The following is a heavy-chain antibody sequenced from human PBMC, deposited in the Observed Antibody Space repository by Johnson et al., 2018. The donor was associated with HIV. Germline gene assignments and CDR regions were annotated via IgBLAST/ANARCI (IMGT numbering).Heavy chain of an antibody. CDR2: LSGSGGST. J-gene: IGHJ3*02. D-gene: IGHD3-22*01. CDR1: GFTFSSYW. V-gene: IGHV3-23*04. Sequence: VQVVESGGGLVQPGGSLRLSCAASGFTFSSYWMSWVRQAPGKGLEWVSALSGSGGSTYSADSVKGRFPISSDNSKHTLYLQMNSLKTEDTAVYYCARVGRVYDSSGYAIDAFDIWGQGTMVTVSS. CDR3: ARVGRVYDSSGYAIDAFDI.